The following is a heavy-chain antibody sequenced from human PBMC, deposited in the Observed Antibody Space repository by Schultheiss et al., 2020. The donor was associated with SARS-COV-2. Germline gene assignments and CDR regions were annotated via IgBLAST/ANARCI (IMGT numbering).Heavy chain of an antibody. J-gene: IGHJ4*02. V-gene: IGHV4-30-2*03. CDR2: IYHSGST. CDR3: ARHPPDYSRRPFDY. Sequence: SQTLSLTCVVSGGSISRGGNSWSWIRQPPGKGLEWMGYIYHSGSTYYNPSLKSRVTISVDTSKNQFSLKLSSVTAADTAVYYCARHPPDYSRRPFDYWGQGTLVTVAS. CDR1: GGSISRGGNS. D-gene: IGHD4-11*01.